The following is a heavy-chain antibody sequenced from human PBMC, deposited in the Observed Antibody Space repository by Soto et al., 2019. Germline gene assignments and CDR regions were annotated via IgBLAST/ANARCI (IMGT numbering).Heavy chain of an antibody. CDR1: GYSFSDYY. Sequence: QVLLVQSGAEVKTPGASVKVSCKASGYSFSDYYIHWVRQAPGQRLECMGWINPHTGDTIYTQKFQGRVTMTRDTSVTTAYMELSSLGSDDTAIYYCARDPGDFYDTYGHYYDSWDQGTLVTVSS. D-gene: IGHD3-22*01. V-gene: IGHV1-2*02. CDR2: INPHTGDT. J-gene: IGHJ4*02. CDR3: ARDPGDFYDTYGHYYDS.